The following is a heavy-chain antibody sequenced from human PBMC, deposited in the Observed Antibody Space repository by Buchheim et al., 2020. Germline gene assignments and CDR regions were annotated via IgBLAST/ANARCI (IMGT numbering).Heavy chain of an antibody. V-gene: IGHV4-39*01. D-gene: IGHD6-13*01. J-gene: IGHJ5*02. CDR1: GGSISSSSYY. CDR2: IYYSGST. CDR3: AGSSSWFQGLGWFDP. Sequence: QLQLQESGPGLVKPSETLSLTCTVSGGSISSSSYYWGWIRQPPGKGLEWSGRIYYSGSTYYNPSLKSRVTISVDTSKNQLTLKLSSVTAADTAVYYCAGSSSWFQGLGWFDPWGQGTL.